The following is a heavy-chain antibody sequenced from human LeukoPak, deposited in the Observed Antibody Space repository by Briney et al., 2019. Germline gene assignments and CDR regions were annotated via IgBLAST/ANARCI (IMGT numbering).Heavy chain of an antibody. CDR3: ARGDGRFYYYDWFDP. V-gene: IGHV1-8*02. Sequence: ASVKVSCKASGGTFSSYAISWVRQATGQGLEWMGWMNPNSGNTGYAQKFQGRVTMTRNTSISTAYMELSSLRSEDTAVYYCARGDGRFYYYDWFDPWGQGTLVTVSS. J-gene: IGHJ5*02. D-gene: IGHD3-22*01. CDR2: MNPNSGNT. CDR1: GGTFSSYA.